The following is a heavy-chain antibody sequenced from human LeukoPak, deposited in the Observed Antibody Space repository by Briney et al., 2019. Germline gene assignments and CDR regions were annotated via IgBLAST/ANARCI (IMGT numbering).Heavy chain of an antibody. D-gene: IGHD3-10*01. CDR1: GFTFSSYW. CDR2: INSDGSST. Sequence: GGSLRLSCAASGFTFSSYWMHWVRQAPGKGLVWVSRINSDGSSTSYADSVKGRFTISRDNAKNSVFLQMNSLRVEDTAIYYCARERFHGSGAPKYDYWGQGTLVTVSS. J-gene: IGHJ4*02. V-gene: IGHV3-74*01. CDR3: ARERFHGSGAPKYDY.